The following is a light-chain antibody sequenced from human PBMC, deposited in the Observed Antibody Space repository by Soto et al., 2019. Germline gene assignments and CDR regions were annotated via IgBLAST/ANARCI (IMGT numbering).Light chain of an antibody. J-gene: IGKJ3*01. CDR1: ELISSA. Sequence: AIQLIQSPSSLSASVGDRVTITCRASELISSALAWYQQKPGRSPHLLISDASLLEGGVPSRFSGSGSGTDFTLTISGLQPEDFATYYCQQFSTFPFTFGPGTTVDVK. CDR3: QQFSTFPFT. CDR2: DAS. V-gene: IGKV1-13*02.